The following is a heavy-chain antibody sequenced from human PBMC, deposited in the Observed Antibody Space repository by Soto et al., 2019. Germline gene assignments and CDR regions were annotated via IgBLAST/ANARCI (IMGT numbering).Heavy chain of an antibody. J-gene: IGHJ4*02. CDR3: AREMVRGVGSDY. CDR2: ISTYNGNT. D-gene: IGHD3-10*01. CDR1: GYTFTSYD. V-gene: IGHV1-18*01. Sequence: ASVKVSCKTSGYTFTSYDISWVRQAPGQGLEWMGWISTYNGNTKHAQKLQGRVTMTTDTSTSTAYMELRSLRSDDTAVFYCAREMVRGVGSDYWGQGTLVTVSS.